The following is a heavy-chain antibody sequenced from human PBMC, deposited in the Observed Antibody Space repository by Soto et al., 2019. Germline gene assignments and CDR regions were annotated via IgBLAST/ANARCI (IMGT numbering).Heavy chain of an antibody. J-gene: IGHJ4*02. Sequence: SVKVFCKASGGTFSSYAISWVRQAPGQGLEWMGGIIPIFGTANYAQKFQGRVTITADESTSTAYMELSSLRSEDTAVYYCARENGGYSYAFDYWGQGTLVTVSS. V-gene: IGHV1-69*13. CDR3: ARENGGYSYAFDY. CDR1: GGTFSSYA. D-gene: IGHD5-18*01. CDR2: IIPIFGTA.